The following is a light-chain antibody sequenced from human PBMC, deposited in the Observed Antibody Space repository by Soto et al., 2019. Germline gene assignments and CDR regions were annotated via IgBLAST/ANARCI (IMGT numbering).Light chain of an antibody. CDR3: QHYNSYSEA. J-gene: IGKJ1*01. CDR2: XAS. CDR1: QTISSX. V-gene: IGKV1-5*03. Sequence: DIQMTQSPSTLSGSVGDRVTITCGAIQTISSXLSXCXXXXXXXPXXXIXXASTLKSGFPSRFSGSGSGTEFTLTISSLQPDDFATYYCQHYNSYSEAFGQGTKVDI.